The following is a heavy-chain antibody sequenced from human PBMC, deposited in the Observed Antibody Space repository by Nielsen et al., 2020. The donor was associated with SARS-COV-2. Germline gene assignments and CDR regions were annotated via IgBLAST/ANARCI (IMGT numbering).Heavy chain of an antibody. CDR2: IRSKAYGGTT. CDR3: TRDLSGSLAAY. Sequence: GESLKISCTASGFTFGDYAMSWFRQTPGKGLEWVGFIRSKAYGGTTEYAASVKGRFTISRDDSKSIAYLQMNSLKTEDTAVYYCTRDLSGSLAAYWGQGTLATVSS. D-gene: IGHD2-15*01. J-gene: IGHJ4*02. CDR1: GFTFGDYA. V-gene: IGHV3-49*03.